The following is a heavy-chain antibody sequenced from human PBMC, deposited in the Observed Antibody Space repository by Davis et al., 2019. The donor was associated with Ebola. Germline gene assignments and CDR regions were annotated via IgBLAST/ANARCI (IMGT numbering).Heavy chain of an antibody. V-gene: IGHV3-30*03. CDR1: GFTFSSYG. J-gene: IGHJ6*02. D-gene: IGHD6-19*01. CDR3: ARDSKQWLIYYYGLDV. Sequence: PGGSLRLSCAASGFTFSSYGMHWLRQAPGKGLEWVAVISYAGNNKYFADSVKGRFTISRDNSKNTLYLQMNSLIAEDTAVCYCARDSKQWLIYYYGLDVWGQGTTVTVSS. CDR2: ISYAGNNK.